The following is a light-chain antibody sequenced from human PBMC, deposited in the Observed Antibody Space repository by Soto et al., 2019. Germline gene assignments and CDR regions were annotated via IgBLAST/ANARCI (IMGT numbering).Light chain of an antibody. V-gene: IGLV1-40*01. CDR1: SSNIGAGYD. CDR2: GNS. J-gene: IGLJ3*02. Sequence: QSVLTQPPSVSGAPGQRVTISCTGSSSNIGAGYDVHWYQQLPGTAPKLLIYGNSNRPSGVPDRFSGAKSGTSASLASTGLQAVDEADYYCQSYDSSLSGGVFGGGTKLTVL. CDR3: QSYDSSLSGGV.